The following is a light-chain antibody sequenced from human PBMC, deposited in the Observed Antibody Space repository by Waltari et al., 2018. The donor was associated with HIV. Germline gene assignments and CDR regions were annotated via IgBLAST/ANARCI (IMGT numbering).Light chain of an antibody. J-gene: IGLJ2*01. CDR2: EVS. CDR3: CSYAGSSTPV. CDR1: SSAVGRYKL. V-gene: IGLV2-23*02. Sequence: QSALTQPASVSGSPGQSITISCTGTSSAVGRYKLVSWYQQHPGKAPKLMIYEVSKWPSGVSNRFSGSKSGNTASLTISGLQAEDEADYYCCSYAGSSTPVFGGGTKLTVL.